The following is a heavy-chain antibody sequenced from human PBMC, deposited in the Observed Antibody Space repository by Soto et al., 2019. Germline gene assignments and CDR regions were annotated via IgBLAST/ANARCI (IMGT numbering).Heavy chain of an antibody. CDR2: INPNSGGT. D-gene: IGHD3-10*01. CDR1: GYTFTGYY. V-gene: IGHV1-2*02. J-gene: IGHJ6*02. Sequence: GASVKVSCKASGYTFTGYYMHWVRQAPGQGLEWMGWINPNSGGTNYAQKFQGRVTMTRDTSISTAYMELSRLRSDDTAVYYCARGLNGVRGVIITGYYYYGMDVWGQGTTVTVTS. CDR3: ARGLNGVRGVIITGYYYYGMDV.